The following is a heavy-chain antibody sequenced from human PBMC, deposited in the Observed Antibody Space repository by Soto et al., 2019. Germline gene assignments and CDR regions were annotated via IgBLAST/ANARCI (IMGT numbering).Heavy chain of an antibody. Sequence: SETLSLTCTVSGGSISSSSYYWGWIRQPPGKGLEWIGSIYYSGSTYYNPSLKSRVTISVDTSKNQFSLKLSSVAAADTAVYYCARHAGLSKDSRFVIAVLFDYWGQGTLVTVSS. CDR2: IYYSGST. CDR3: ARHAGLSKDSRFVIAVLFDY. V-gene: IGHV4-39*01. J-gene: IGHJ4*02. CDR1: GGSISSSSYY. D-gene: IGHD6-19*01.